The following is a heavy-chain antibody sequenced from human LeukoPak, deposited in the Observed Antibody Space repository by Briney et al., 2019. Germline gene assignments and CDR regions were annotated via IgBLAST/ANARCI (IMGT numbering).Heavy chain of an antibody. D-gene: IGHD2/OR15-2a*01. CDR2: ISSSSSYI. Sequence: GGSLRLSCAASGFTFSSYSMNWVRQAPGKGLEWVSSISSSSSYIYYADSVKGRFTISRDNAKNSLYLQMNSLRGEDTAVYYCARVSILIVPYYAFDIWGQGTMVTVSS. V-gene: IGHV3-21*01. J-gene: IGHJ3*02. CDR1: GFTFSSYS. CDR3: ARVSILIVPYYAFDI.